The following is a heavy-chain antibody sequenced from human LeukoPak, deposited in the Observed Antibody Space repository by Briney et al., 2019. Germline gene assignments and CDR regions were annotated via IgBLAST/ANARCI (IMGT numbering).Heavy chain of an antibody. D-gene: IGHD4-17*01. CDR2: ISYDGSNK. Sequence: PGGSLRLSCAASGFTCSSYGMNWVRQAPGKGLEWVAVISYDGSNKYYADSVKGRFTISRDDSKNTLYLQMNSLRAEDTAVYYCARDLHGDYYFDYWGQGTLVTVSS. J-gene: IGHJ4*02. CDR1: GFTCSSYG. V-gene: IGHV3-30*03. CDR3: ARDLHGDYYFDY.